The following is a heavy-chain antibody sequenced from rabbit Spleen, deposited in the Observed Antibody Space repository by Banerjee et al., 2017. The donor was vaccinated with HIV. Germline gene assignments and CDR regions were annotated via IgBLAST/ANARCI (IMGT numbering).Heavy chain of an antibody. CDR3: ARDTGTSFSTYGMDL. D-gene: IGHD8-1*01. J-gene: IGHJ6*01. Sequence: QEQFEEYGGDWVQPEASLTLNCKASGYDLSDDNFMGWVRHAPGKGLEWNACIDTGSHDFTYYASWAKGRFTISKTSSTTVTLQMTSLTVADTATYFCARDTGTSFSTYGMDLWGPGTLVTVS. CDR2: IDTGSHDFT. CDR1: GYDLSDDNF. V-gene: IGHV1S45*01.